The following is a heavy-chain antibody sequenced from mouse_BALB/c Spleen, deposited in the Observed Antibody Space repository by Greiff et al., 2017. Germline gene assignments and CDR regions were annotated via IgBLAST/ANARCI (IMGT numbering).Heavy chain of an antibody. Sequence: DVQLQESGPGLVKPSQSLSLTCTVTGYSITSDYAWNWIRQFPGNKLEWMGYISYSGSTSYNPSLKSRISITRDTSKNQFFLQLNSVTTEDTATYYCANFYYGRMDYWGQGTSVTVSS. D-gene: IGHD2-1*01. CDR1: GYSITSDYA. CDR2: ISYSGST. V-gene: IGHV3-2*02. CDR3: ANFYYGRMDY. J-gene: IGHJ4*01.